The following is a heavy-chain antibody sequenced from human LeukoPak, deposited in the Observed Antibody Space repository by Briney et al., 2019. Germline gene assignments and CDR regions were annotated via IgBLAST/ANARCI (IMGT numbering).Heavy chain of an antibody. D-gene: IGHD6-19*01. J-gene: IGHJ6*03. CDR3: ARDTGNSSGWYLFGYYYYYMDV. CDR2: IYHSGST. CDR1: GYSISSGYY. V-gene: IGHV4-38-2*02. Sequence: SETLSLTCTVSGYSISSGYYWGWIRQPPGKGLEWIGSIYHSGSTYYNPSLKSRVTISVDTSKNQFSLKLSSVTAADTAVYYCARDTGNSSGWYLFGYYYYYMDVWGKGTTVTVSS.